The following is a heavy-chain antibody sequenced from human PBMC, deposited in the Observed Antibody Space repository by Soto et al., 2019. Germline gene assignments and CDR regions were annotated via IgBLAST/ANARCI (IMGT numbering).Heavy chain of an antibody. Sequence: ASVKVSCKASGYTFTSYGISWVRQAPGQGLEWMGWISAYNGNTNYAQKLQGRVTMTTDTSTSTAYAELRSLRSDDTAVYYCARDDFATGAFVYWTQGTMVTVSS. CDR2: ISAYNGNT. V-gene: IGHV1-18*01. CDR1: GYTFTSYG. CDR3: ARDDFATGAFVY. J-gene: IGHJ4*02. D-gene: IGHD1-1*01.